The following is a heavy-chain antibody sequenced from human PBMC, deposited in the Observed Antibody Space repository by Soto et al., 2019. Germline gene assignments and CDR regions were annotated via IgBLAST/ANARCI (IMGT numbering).Heavy chain of an antibody. Sequence: QVQLVQSGAEVKKPGSSVKVSCKASGGTFSSYTISWVRQAPGQGLEWMGRIIPILGIANYAQKFQGRVTITADKSTSTAYMELSSLRSEDTAVYYCARDLTRVTTPEYNDCWGQGTLVTVSS. CDR1: GGTFSSYT. D-gene: IGHD4-17*01. J-gene: IGHJ4*02. V-gene: IGHV1-69*08. CDR2: IIPILGIA. CDR3: ARDLTRVTTPEYNDC.